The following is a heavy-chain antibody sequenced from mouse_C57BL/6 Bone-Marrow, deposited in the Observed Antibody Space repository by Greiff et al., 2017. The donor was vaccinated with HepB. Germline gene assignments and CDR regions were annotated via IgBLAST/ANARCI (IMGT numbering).Heavy chain of an antibody. Sequence: QLKQSGPGLVQPSQSLSITCTVSGFSLTSYGVHWVRQSPGKGLEWLGVIWSGGSTDYNAAFISRLSISKDNSKSQVFFKMNSLQADDTAIYYCARIHYYGSSYRYFDVWGTGTTVTVSS. D-gene: IGHD1-1*01. V-gene: IGHV2-2*01. CDR3: ARIHYYGSSYRYFDV. J-gene: IGHJ1*03. CDR1: GFSLTSYG. CDR2: IWSGGST.